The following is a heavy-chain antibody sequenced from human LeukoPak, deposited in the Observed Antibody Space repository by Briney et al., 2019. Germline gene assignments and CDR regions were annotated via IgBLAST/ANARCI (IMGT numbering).Heavy chain of an antibody. CDR1: GFTFSSYS. CDR3: ARAGSSGYYYHFDY. D-gene: IGHD3-22*01. J-gene: IGHJ4*02. Sequence: GGSLRLSCAASGFTFSSYSMSWVRQAPGKGREWVSSISSSSSYIYYADSVKGRFTISRDNAKNSLYLQMNSLRAEDTAVYYCARAGSSGYYYHFDYWGQGTLVTVSS. V-gene: IGHV3-21*01. CDR2: ISSSSSYI.